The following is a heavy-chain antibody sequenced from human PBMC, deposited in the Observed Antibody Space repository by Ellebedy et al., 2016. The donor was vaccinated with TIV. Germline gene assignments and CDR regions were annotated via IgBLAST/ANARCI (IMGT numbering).Heavy chain of an antibody. CDR1: GYTFTNHW. D-gene: IGHD1-26*01. J-gene: IGHJ6*02. CDR3: ARHSHYLFYFNGMDV. V-gene: IGHV5-51*01. Sequence: KVSCKGSGYTFTNHWIAWVRQMPGKGLEWMGIIDTGDSDARYNPSFEGQVTISADKSVTTAYLRLSSLKTSDTATYYCARHSHYLFYFNGMDVWGQGTTVTVSS. CDR2: IDTGDSDA.